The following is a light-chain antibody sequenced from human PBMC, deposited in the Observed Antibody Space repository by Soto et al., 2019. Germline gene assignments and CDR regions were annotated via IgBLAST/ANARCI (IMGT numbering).Light chain of an antibody. J-gene: IGLJ1*01. V-gene: IGLV2-14*01. CDR2: EVS. CDR1: SSDVGGYNY. CDR3: DSYTTTSTHV. Sequence: QSALTQPASVSGSPGQSITISCTGTSSDVGGYNYVSWYQQQSGKAPKLIIHEVSNRPSGVSNRFSGSKSGNTASLTISGLQAEDEADYYCDSYTTTSTHVFGTGTKVTVL.